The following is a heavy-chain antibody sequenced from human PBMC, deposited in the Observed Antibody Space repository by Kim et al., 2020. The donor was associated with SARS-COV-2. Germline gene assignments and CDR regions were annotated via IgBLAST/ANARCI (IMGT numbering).Heavy chain of an antibody. D-gene: IGHD2-2*01. J-gene: IGHJ4*02. Sequence: NYNPSLKSRVTMSVETSNNQCSLNQTSVTAADTAVYYCAREGGSSSTHLDDWGQGTLVTVSS. V-gene: IGHV4-4*07. CDR3: AREGGSSSTHLDD.